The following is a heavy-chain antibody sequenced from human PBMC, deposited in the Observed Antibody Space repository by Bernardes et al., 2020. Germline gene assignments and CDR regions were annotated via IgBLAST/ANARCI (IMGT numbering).Heavy chain of an antibody. CDR3: ARDPYYYDSSGYYYPSYYFDY. CDR1: GFTFSSYG. CDR2: IWYDGSNK. D-gene: IGHD3-22*01. J-gene: IGHJ4*02. Sequence: GSLRLSCAASGFTFSSYGMHWVRQAPGKGLEWVAVIWYDGSNKYYADSVKGRFTISRDNSKNTLYLQMNSLRAEDTAVYYCARDPYYYDSSGYYYPSYYFDYWGQGTLVTVSS. V-gene: IGHV3-33*01.